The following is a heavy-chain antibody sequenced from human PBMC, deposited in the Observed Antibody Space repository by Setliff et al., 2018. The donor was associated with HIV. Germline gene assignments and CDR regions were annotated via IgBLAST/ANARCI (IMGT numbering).Heavy chain of an antibody. CDR3: ARGRDYDILTGYFDY. Sequence: SETLSLTCAVYGGSLTNYYWTWIRQPPGKGLEWIGEIYHSGTTNYNPSLKSRVAISVDTSKNQFSLKLSSVTAADTAVYYCARGRDYDILTGYFDYWGQGTLVTVSS. CDR2: IYHSGTT. J-gene: IGHJ4*02. D-gene: IGHD3-9*01. V-gene: IGHV4-34*01. CDR1: GGSLTNYY.